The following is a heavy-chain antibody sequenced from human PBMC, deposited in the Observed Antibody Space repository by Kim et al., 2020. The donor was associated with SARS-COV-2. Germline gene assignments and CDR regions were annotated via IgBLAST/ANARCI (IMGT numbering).Heavy chain of an antibody. CDR2: MNPNSGNT. D-gene: IGHD7-27*01. J-gene: IGHJ5*02. Sequence: ASVKVSCKASGYTFTSYDINWVRQATGQGLEWMGWMNPNSGNTGYAQKFQGRVTMTRNTSISTAYMELSSLRSEDTAVYYCARGLGRAPPRWFDPWGQGTLVTVSS. CDR3: ARGLGRAPPRWFDP. CDR1: GYTFTSYD. V-gene: IGHV1-8*01.